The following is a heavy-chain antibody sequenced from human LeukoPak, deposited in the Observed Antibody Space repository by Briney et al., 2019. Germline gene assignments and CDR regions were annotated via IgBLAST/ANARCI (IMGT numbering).Heavy chain of an antibody. CDR1: GFTFSSYA. CDR2: ISYDGINK. V-gene: IGHV3-30-3*01. CDR3: ARETTYDY. Sequence: GGSLRLSCAASGFTFSSYAMHWVRQAPGKGLEWVAVISYDGINKYYADSVKGRFTISRDNSKNTLYLQMNSLRVEDTAVYCCARETTYDYWGQGTLVTVSS. J-gene: IGHJ4*02. D-gene: IGHD4-17*01.